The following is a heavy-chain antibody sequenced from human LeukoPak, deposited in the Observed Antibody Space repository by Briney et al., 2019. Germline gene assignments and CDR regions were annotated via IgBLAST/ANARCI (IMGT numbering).Heavy chain of an antibody. V-gene: IGHV1-46*01. Sequence: ASVKVSCKASGYTFTSYYVHWVRQAPGQGPEWMGIISPSGGSTSYAQKFQGRVTMTRDTSTSTVYMELSSLRSEDTAVYYCARVRGMATGDYFDYWGQGTLVTVSS. CDR1: GYTFTSYY. D-gene: IGHD5-24*01. CDR3: ARVRGMATGDYFDY. J-gene: IGHJ4*02. CDR2: ISPSGGST.